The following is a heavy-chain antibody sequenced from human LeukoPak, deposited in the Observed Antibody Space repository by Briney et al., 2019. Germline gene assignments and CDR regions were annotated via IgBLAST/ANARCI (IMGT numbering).Heavy chain of an antibody. J-gene: IGHJ4*02. V-gene: IGHV3-30*18. CDR2: ISYDGSNK. D-gene: IGHD3-10*01. CDR1: GFTFSSYG. CDR3: ANIYGSGGGY. Sequence: GRSLRLSCAASGFTFSSYGMHWVRQAPGKGLEWVAVISYDGSNKYYADSVKGRFTISRDNSKNTLYLQMNSLRAEDTAVYYCANIYGSGGGYWGQGTLVTVSS.